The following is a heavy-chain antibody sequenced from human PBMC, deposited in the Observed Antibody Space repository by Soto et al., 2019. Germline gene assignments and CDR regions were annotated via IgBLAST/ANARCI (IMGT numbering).Heavy chain of an antibody. CDR3: ARGTYGSGNFLEYCGR. V-gene: IGHV3-23*01. CDR2: ISGSGGST. D-gene: IGHD3-10*01. Sequence: EVQLLESEGGLVQPGGSLRLSCAASGFTFSNFAMSWVRQAPGKGLDLVSAISGSGGSTYYADSVKGRFTISRDNSKNILSLQMNSLRAEDPAVYYCARGTYGSGNFLEYCGRWGQGNVVTVSS. J-gene: IGHJ1*01. CDR1: GFTFSNFA.